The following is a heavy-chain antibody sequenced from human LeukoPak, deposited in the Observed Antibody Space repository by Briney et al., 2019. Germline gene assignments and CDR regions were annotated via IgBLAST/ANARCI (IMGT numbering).Heavy chain of an antibody. CDR2: ISAYNGNT. V-gene: IGHV1-18*01. CDR3: ARAGYYDSSGYYSIELVDY. J-gene: IGHJ4*02. D-gene: IGHD3-22*01. Sequence: GASVKVSCKASGYTFTSYGISWVRQAPGQGLEWMGWISAYNGNTNYAQKLQGRVTMTTDTSTSTAYMELRSLRSDDTAVYYCARAGYYDSSGYYSIELVDYWGQGTLVTVSS. CDR1: GYTFTSYG.